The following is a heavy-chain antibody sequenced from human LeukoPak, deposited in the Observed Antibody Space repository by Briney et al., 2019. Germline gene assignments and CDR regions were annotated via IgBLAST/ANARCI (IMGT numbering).Heavy chain of an antibody. Sequence: AASVKVSCKASGYTFTSYAMNWVRQAPGQGLEWMGWINTNTGNPTYAQGFTGRFVFSLDTSVSTAYLQISSLKAEDTAVYYCARSYGSGSYYKNVWDYWGQGTLVTVSS. CDR1: GYTFTSYA. J-gene: IGHJ4*02. D-gene: IGHD3-10*01. CDR3: ARSYGSGSYYKNVWDY. CDR2: INTNTGNP. V-gene: IGHV7-4-1*02.